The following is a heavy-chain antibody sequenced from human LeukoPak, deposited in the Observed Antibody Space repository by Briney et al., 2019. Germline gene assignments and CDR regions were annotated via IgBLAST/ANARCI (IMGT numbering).Heavy chain of an antibody. Sequence: SSETLSLTCTVSGGSISTYFWSWIRQPPGKGLEWIGYVYYSGSTNYNPSLKSRVTILVDTSKNQFSLKLSSVTAADTAVYYCARAHGGNFYYFDYWGQGTLVTVSS. V-gene: IGHV4-59*01. CDR3: ARAHGGNFYYFDY. D-gene: IGHD4-23*01. CDR2: VYYSGST. J-gene: IGHJ4*02. CDR1: GGSISTYF.